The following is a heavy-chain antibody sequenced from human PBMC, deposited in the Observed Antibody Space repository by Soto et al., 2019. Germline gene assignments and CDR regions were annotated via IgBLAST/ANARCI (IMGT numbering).Heavy chain of an antibody. Sequence: SETLSLTCTVSAGSISNIIYYWSWIRQPPGKGLEWIGHIYYTGSTFYSPSLKSRLTISLDTSKNQFSLDLRSVTAADTAMYYCATIEMASIKWGRGTLVTVSS. J-gene: IGHJ4*02. CDR1: AGSISNIIYY. CDR2: IYYTGST. V-gene: IGHV4-31*03. CDR3: ATIEMASIK.